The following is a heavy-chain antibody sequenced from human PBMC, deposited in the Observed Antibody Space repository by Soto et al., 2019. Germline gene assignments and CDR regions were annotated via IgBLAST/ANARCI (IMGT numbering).Heavy chain of an antibody. V-gene: IGHV1-3*01. Sequence: ASVKVSCKASGYTFTSYAVHWVRQAPGQRLEWMGWINAGNGDTKSSQKLRGRVTITRDTSASTAYMELSSLTSEDTAVYYCAREEEITRMGQYYYGMAVWGQGTTVTVSS. CDR3: AREEEITRMGQYYYGMAV. J-gene: IGHJ6*02. CDR1: GYTFTSYA. CDR2: INAGNGDT. D-gene: IGHD1-20*01.